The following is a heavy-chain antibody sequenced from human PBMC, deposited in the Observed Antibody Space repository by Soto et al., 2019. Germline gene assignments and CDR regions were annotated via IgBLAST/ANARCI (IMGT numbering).Heavy chain of an antibody. J-gene: IGHJ6*03. CDR2: ISGSGGST. CDR1: GFTFSSYA. CDR3: AKDVKDSSSFKSIPDLGHYMDV. V-gene: IGHV3-23*01. Sequence: GGSLRLSCAASGFTFSSYAMSWVRQAPGKGLEWVSAISGSGGSTYYADSVKGRFTISRDNSKNTRYLQMNSLRAEDTAVYYCAKDVKDSSSFKSIPDLGHYMDVWGKGTTVTVSS. D-gene: IGHD6-6*01.